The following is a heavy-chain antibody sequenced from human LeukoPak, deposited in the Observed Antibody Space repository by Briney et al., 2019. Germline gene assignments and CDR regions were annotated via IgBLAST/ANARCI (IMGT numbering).Heavy chain of an antibody. CDR3: ARGSSGSYPHFDY. CDR1: GFTFSSYN. CDR2: IISSSSYI. D-gene: IGHD1-26*01. Sequence: GGSLRLSCAASGFTFSSYNMNWVRQAPGKGLEWVSSIISSSSYIYYADSVKGRFTISRDNAKNSLYLQMNSLRAEDTAVYYCARGSSGSYPHFDYWGQGTLVTVSS. V-gene: IGHV3-21*01. J-gene: IGHJ4*02.